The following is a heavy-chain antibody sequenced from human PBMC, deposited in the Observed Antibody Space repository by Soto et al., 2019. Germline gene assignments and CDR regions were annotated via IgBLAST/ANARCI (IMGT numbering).Heavy chain of an antibody. CDR1: GGTFSSYT. V-gene: IGHV1-69*08. CDR3: ARDLRDIVVVPAAMGSNNWFDA. J-gene: IGHJ5*02. Sequence: QVQLVQSGAEVKKPGSSVKVSCKASGGTFSSYTISWVRQAPGQGLEWMGRIIPILGIANYAQKCQGRVTITAEKSTSTAYMELSSLRSEDTAVYYCARDLRDIVVVPAAMGSNNWFDAWGQGTLVTVSS. CDR2: IIPILGIA. D-gene: IGHD2-2*01.